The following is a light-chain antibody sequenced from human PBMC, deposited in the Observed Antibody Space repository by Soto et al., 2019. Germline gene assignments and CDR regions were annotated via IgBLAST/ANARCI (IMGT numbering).Light chain of an antibody. V-gene: IGLV2-14*01. CDR3: SSYTSSSTYV. CDR1: STDVGGYNY. J-gene: IGLJ1*01. CDR2: EVS. Sequence: LTQPASVSGSPGQSITISCTGSSTDVGGYNYVSWYQQHPGKAPKVMIYEVSNRPSGVSNRFSGSKSGNTASLTISGLQAEDEADYYCSSYTSSSTYVFGTGTKVTVL.